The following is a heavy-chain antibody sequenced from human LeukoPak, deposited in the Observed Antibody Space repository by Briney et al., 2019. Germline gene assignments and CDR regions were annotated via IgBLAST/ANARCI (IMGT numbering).Heavy chain of an antibody. CDR3: AKGVRLWFAFYFDY. V-gene: IGHV3-23*01. Sequence: PGGSLRLSCAASGFTLGNYAMSWVRQAPGKGLEWVSAISGNGYNTYYAGSVKGRFTISSETSGNTLYLQMHSLRAEDTAVYYCAKGVRLWFAFYFDYWGQGTLVTVSS. D-gene: IGHD3-10*01. CDR2: ISGNGYNT. J-gene: IGHJ4*02. CDR1: GFTLGNYA.